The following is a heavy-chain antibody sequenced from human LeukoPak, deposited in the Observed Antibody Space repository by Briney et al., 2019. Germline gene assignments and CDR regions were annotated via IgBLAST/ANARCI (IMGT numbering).Heavy chain of an antibody. CDR1: GFTFSSYS. V-gene: IGHV3-48*02. Sequence: GGSLRLSCAASGFTFSSYSMNWVRQAPGKGPEWVSYISGDSNTIYYADSVKGRFTISRDNAKNSLYLQMNSLRDEDTAVYYCARVIVGASQNDYWGQGTLVTVSS. CDR3: ARVIVGASQNDY. D-gene: IGHD1-26*01. CDR2: ISGDSNTI. J-gene: IGHJ4*02.